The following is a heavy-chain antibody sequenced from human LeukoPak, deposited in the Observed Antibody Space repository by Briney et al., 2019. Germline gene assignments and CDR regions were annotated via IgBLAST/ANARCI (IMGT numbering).Heavy chain of an antibody. CDR2: ISYDGSNK. CDR3: AREGTSGWYGDY. D-gene: IGHD6-19*01. CDR1: GFTFSSYG. J-gene: IGHJ4*02. V-gene: IGHV3-30*03. Sequence: PGGSPRLSCAASGFTFSSYGMHWVRQAPGKGLEWVAVISYDGSNKYYADSVKGRFTISRDNSKNTLYLQMNSLRAEDTAVYYCAREGTSGWYGDYWGQGTLVTVSS.